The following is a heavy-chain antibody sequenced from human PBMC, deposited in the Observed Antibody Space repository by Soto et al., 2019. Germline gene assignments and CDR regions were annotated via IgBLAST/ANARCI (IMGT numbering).Heavy chain of an antibody. CDR2: ISWNSGTI. V-gene: IGHV3-9*01. Sequence: GGSLRLSCAASGFTFDDYTMHWVRQVPGKGLEWVSGISWNSGTIDYADSVKGRFTISRDNAKNSLYLQMNSLRAEDTAFYYCVRDSFGESNCVWGQGTLVTVSS. D-gene: IGHD3-10*01. J-gene: IGHJ4*02. CDR1: GFTFDDYT. CDR3: VRDSFGESNCV.